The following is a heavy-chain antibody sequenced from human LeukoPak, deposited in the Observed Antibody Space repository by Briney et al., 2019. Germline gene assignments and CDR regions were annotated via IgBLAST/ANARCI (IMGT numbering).Heavy chain of an antibody. CDR1: GGSMSSHY. CDR2: IYYSGST. V-gene: IGHV4-59*11. Sequence: SETLSLTCKVSGGSMSSHYWSWIRQPPGKGLEWIRDIYYSGSTNYNPSLTSRVTISLDTSKNQFSLNLRSVTAADTAVYYCARDDRSGYSTLGYWGQGTLVTVSS. J-gene: IGHJ4*02. CDR3: ARDDRSGYSTLGY. D-gene: IGHD3-22*01.